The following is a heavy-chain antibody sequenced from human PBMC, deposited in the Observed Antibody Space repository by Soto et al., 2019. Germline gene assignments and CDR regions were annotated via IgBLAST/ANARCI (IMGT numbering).Heavy chain of an antibody. V-gene: IGHV3-64*01. CDR2: INRNGGST. J-gene: IGHJ4*02. CDR1: GFTFSSYA. CDR3: ARGGSDYDY. D-gene: IGHD2-15*01. Sequence: EVQLVESGGGLVQPGGSLRLSCAASGFTFSSYAMHWVRQAPGKGLEYVSTINRNGGSTYYANSVKGRFTISRDNSKNTLYLQMGSLRAEDMAVYYCARGGSDYDYWGQGTLVTVSS.